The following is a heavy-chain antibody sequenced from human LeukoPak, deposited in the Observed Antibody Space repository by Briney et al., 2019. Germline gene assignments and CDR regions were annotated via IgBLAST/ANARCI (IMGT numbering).Heavy chain of an antibody. J-gene: IGHJ4*02. D-gene: IGHD6-19*01. Sequence: PGKSLRLSCAASGFTFNSYGMHWVRQAPGMGLEWVAVIWYDGSNKYYADSVKGRFTISRDNSKNTLYLQMNSLRAEDTAVYYCARAEEKQWLVFGGQGTLVTVSS. CDR1: GFTFNSYG. V-gene: IGHV3-33*08. CDR2: IWYDGSNK. CDR3: ARAEEKQWLVF.